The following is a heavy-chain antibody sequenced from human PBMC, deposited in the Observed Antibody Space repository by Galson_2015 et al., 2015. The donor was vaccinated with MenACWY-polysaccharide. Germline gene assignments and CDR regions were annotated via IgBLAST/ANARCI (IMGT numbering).Heavy chain of an antibody. Sequence: SLRLSCAASGFTFSSYAMSWVRQAPGKGLEWVSAISGSGGSTYYADSVKGRFTISRDNSKNTLYLQMNSLRAEDTAVYYCANSPVRLSGKPAGGQLWLLYFDYWGQGTLVTVSS. CDR3: ANSPVRLSGKPAGGQLWLLYFDY. V-gene: IGHV3-23*01. CDR2: ISGSGGST. D-gene: IGHD5-18*01. J-gene: IGHJ4*02. CDR1: GFTFSSYA.